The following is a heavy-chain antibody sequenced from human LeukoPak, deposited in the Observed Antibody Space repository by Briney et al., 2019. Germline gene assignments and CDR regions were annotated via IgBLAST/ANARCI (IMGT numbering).Heavy chain of an antibody. V-gene: IGHV3-23*01. D-gene: IGHD5-18*01. Sequence: GGSLRLSCAASGSTFSSYAMSWVRQAPGKGLEWVSAISGSGGSTYYADSAKGRFTISRDNSKNTLYLQMNSLRAEDTAVYYCAKGPFGYSYGPFDYWGQGTLVTVSS. CDR1: GSTFSSYA. CDR3: AKGPFGYSYGPFDY. CDR2: ISGSGGST. J-gene: IGHJ4*02.